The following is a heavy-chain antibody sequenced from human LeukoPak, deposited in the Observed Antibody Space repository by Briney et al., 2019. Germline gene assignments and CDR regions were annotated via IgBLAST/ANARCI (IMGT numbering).Heavy chain of an antibody. V-gene: IGHV3-21*01. CDR3: ARDGGYNWNYGPFGDY. Sequence: GGSLRLSCAASGFTFSSYSMNWVRQAPGKGLEWVSSISSSSSYIYYADSVKGRFTISRDTSKNTLYLQINSLRVEDTAVYYCARDGGYNWNYGPFGDYWGQGTLVTVSS. J-gene: IGHJ4*02. CDR2: ISSSSSYI. D-gene: IGHD1-7*01. CDR1: GFTFSSYS.